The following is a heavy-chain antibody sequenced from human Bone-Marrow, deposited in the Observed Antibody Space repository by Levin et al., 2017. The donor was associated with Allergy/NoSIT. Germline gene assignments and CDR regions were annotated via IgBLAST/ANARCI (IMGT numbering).Heavy chain of an antibody. D-gene: IGHD3-10*01. J-gene: IGHJ4*02. CDR2: ISYDGSNK. Sequence: GESLKISCAASGFSFGSYGIHWVRQAPGKGLEWVAVISYDGSNKYYADSVKGRFTISRDNSKNTLYLQMNSLKTEDTAVYYCAKDYSPSLTMVREMSDHYFDYWGQGSLVTVSS. CDR3: AKDYSPSLTMVREMSDHYFDY. CDR1: GFSFGSYG. V-gene: IGHV3-30*18.